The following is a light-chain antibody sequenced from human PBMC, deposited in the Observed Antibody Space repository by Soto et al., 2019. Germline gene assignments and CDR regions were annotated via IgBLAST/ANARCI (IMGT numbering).Light chain of an antibody. CDR1: QDIGKN. CDR3: QQYDLLPLT. V-gene: IGKV1-33*01. J-gene: IGKJ4*01. Sequence: DIQITQSPSSLSASVGDRVSITCQASQDIGKNLNWYQHKPGRAPQVVIYDASNVETGVPPRFSGRGSGTHFVFTMNSLQPEDIGKYYCQQYDLLPLTFGGGTKVQIK. CDR2: DAS.